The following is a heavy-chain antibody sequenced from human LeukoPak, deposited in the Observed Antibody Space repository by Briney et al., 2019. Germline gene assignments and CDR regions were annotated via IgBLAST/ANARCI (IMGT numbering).Heavy chain of an antibody. V-gene: IGHV4-34*01. J-gene: IGHJ6*03. CDR3: ARHKYYYGSGSYYNPYYYYMDV. D-gene: IGHD3-10*01. CDR1: GGSFSGYY. CDR2: INHSGST. Sequence: SETLSLTCAVYGGSFSGYYWSWIRQPPGKGLEWIGEINHSGSTNYNPSLKSRVTISVDTSKNQFSLKLSSVTAADTAVYYCARHKYYYGSGSYYNPYYYYMDVWGKGTTVTISS.